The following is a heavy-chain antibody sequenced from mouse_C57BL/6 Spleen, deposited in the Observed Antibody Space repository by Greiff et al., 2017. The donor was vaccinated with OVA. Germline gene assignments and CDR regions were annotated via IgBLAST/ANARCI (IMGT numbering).Heavy chain of an antibody. CDR3: ARGVFYDGYYRYAMDY. Sequence: EVQVVESGPGLVKPSQSLSLTCSVTGYSITSGYYWNWIRQFPGNKLEWMGYISYDGSNNYNPSLKNRISITRDTSKNQFVLKLNSVTTEDTATYYCARGVFYDGYYRYAMDYWGQGTSVTVSS. J-gene: IGHJ4*01. CDR2: ISYDGSN. V-gene: IGHV3-6*01. D-gene: IGHD2-3*01. CDR1: GYSITSGYY.